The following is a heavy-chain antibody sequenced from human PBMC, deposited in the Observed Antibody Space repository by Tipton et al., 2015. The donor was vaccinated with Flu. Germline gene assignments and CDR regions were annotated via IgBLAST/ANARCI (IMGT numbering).Heavy chain of an antibody. CDR3: ARGEYSGYGDPPSIEY. D-gene: IGHD5-12*01. V-gene: IGHV1-46*01. CDR1: GYTFTAYY. Sequence: QVQLVQSGAEVKKPGASVKVSCKASGYTFTAYYIHWVRQAPGQGLEWVGKINPSDTSTNFAQKFQDRISMTRDRATNTVDMELSSLRSGDTAVYYCARGEYSGYGDPPSIEYWGQGTLITVSS. J-gene: IGHJ4*02. CDR2: INPSDTST.